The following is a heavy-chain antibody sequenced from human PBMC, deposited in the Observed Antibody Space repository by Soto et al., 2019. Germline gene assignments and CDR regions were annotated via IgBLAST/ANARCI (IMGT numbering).Heavy chain of an antibody. J-gene: IGHJ6*03. CDR1: GFSLNGYA. CDR3: ARDPSVGSTFYYYMDV. D-gene: IGHD6-13*01. CDR2: IRSSSGAI. V-gene: IGHV3-48*01. Sequence: EVQLVESGGGLAQPGGSLRLSCAASGFSLNGYAMNWVRQAPGRGLEWVSYIRSSSGAIDYADSVKGRFTVSRDNAKNLLYLQMNSLRAEDTALYYCARDPSVGSTFYYYMDVWGEGTPVTVSS.